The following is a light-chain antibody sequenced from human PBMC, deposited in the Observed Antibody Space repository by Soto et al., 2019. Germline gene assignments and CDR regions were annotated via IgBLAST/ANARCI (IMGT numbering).Light chain of an antibody. J-gene: IGLJ1*01. CDR1: SSDFGGYNF. CDR2: DVA. CDR3: CSYTSINNTLL. Sequence: QSVLTQPASVSGSPGQPITISCTGTSSDFGGYNFVSWYQQHPGKAAKLMIYDVANRPSGVSNRFSGSKSGNTASLTISGLQAEDEADYYCCSYTSINNTLLFGTGTKVTVL. V-gene: IGLV2-14*01.